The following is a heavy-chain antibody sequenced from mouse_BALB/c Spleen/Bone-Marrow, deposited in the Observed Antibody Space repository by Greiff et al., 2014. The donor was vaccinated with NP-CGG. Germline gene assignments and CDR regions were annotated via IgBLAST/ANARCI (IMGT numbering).Heavy chain of an antibody. CDR2: IDPANGNT. CDR1: GFNIKDTY. CDR3: AIYYYGSSGFAY. D-gene: IGHD1-1*01. V-gene: IGHV14-3*02. Sequence: VQLQQPGAELVKPGASVKLSCTASGFNIKDTYMHWVKQRPEQGLEWFGRIDPANGNTKYDPKFQGKATITADTSSNTAYLQLSSLTSGDTAVYYCAIYYYGSSGFAYWGQGTLVTVSA. J-gene: IGHJ3*01.